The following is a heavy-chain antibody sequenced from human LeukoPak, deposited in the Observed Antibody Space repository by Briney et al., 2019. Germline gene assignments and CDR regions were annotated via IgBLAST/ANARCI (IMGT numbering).Heavy chain of an antibody. Sequence: PVKPCCKASGGTFSSYAISWVRQAPGQGLEWMGGIIPIFGTANYAQKFQGRVTITADESTSTAYMELSSLRSEDTAVYYCARGDIVVVPAATSAFDIWGQKTVVPLFS. CDR1: GGTFSSYA. D-gene: IGHD2-2*01. J-gene: IGHJ3*02. V-gene: IGHV1-69*01. CDR2: IIPIFGTA. CDR3: ARGDIVVVPAATSAFDI.